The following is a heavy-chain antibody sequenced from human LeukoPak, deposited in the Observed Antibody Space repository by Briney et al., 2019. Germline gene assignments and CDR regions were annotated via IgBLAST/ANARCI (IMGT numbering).Heavy chain of an antibody. CDR1: GFSLRAYD. Sequence: GGSLRLSCAASGFSLRAYDLIWVRQAPGKGLDWVSIINGGGDIMMYEDSVKGRFTISRDNSKNTFYLQMNSLRVEDTAVYYCAMRDRGYGLDIWGQGTMVTASS. D-gene: IGHD3-10*01. CDR2: INGGGDIM. CDR3: AMRDRGYGLDI. V-gene: IGHV3-23*01. J-gene: IGHJ3*02.